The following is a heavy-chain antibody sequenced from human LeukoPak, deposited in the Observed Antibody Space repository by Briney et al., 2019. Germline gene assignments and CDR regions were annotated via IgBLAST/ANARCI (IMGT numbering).Heavy chain of an antibody. CDR3: ARGGPVAEVELGC. V-gene: IGHV3-20*04. Sequence: GGSLRLSCAASGFPFDNYGMAWVRQAPAKGLEWVSGISGNGGSTAYADSVKGRFTISRDNAKNSLFLQMNSLRAEDTALYYCARGGPVAEVELGCWGHGTLVTVSS. D-gene: IGHD6-19*01. CDR1: GFPFDNYG. CDR2: ISGNGGST. J-gene: IGHJ4*01.